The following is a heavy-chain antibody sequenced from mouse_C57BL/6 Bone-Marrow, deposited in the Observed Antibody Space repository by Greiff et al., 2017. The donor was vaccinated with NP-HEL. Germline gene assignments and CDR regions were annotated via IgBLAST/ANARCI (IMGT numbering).Heavy chain of an antibody. Sequence: EVKLMESGAELVKPGASVKLSCTASGFNIKDYYMHWVKQRTEQGLEWIGRIDPEDGETKYAPKFQGKATITADTSSNTAYRQLSSLTSEDTAVYYCARVYGNGAWFADWGQGTLVTVSA. J-gene: IGHJ3*01. CDR1: GFNIKDYY. V-gene: IGHV14-2*01. CDR2: IDPEDGET. D-gene: IGHD2-1*01. CDR3: ARVYGNGAWFAD.